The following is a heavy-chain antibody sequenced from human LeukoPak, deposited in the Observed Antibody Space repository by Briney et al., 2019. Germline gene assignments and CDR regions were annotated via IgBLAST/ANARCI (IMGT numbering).Heavy chain of an antibody. CDR1: GGSISSYY. CDR3: ARGQYDFWSGYTIDY. J-gene: IGHJ4*02. V-gene: IGHV4-59*01. D-gene: IGHD3-3*01. CDR2: IYYSGST. Sequence: ASETLSLTCTVSGGSISSYYWSWIRQPPGKGLEWIGYIYYSGSTNYNPSLKSRVTISVDTSKNQFSLKLSSVTAADTAVYYCARGQYDFWSGYTIDYWGQGTLVTVSS.